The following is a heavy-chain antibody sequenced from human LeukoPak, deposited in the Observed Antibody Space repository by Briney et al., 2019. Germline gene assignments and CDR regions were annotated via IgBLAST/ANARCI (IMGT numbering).Heavy chain of an antibody. CDR1: GFTFSSYG. V-gene: IGHV3-30*02. Sequence: GGSLRLSCAASGFTFSSYGMHWVRQAPGKGLEWVAFIRYDGSNKYFADSVKGRFTISRDSSKNTLYLQMNSLRAEDTAVYYCARDSTSLWFGELYLRGEYYYYYMDVWGKGTTVTISS. D-gene: IGHD3-10*01. CDR3: ARDSTSLWFGELYLRGEYYYYYMDV. CDR2: IRYDGSNK. J-gene: IGHJ6*03.